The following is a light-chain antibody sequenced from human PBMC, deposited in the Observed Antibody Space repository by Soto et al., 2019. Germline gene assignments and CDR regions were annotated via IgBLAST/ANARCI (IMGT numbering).Light chain of an antibody. CDR3: HQYNNYSPWT. Sequence: DIQMTQSPSTLSASVGDRVTITCRASQSVTNWLAWYQQKPGMAPKLLIYDASNLESGVPSRFSGSGSGTEFTLTISSLQPDDFATYYCHQYNNYSPWTFGQGTKEEIK. V-gene: IGKV1-5*01. J-gene: IGKJ1*01. CDR2: DAS. CDR1: QSVTNW.